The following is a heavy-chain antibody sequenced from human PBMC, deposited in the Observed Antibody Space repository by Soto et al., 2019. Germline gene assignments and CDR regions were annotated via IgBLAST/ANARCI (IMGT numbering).Heavy chain of an antibody. CDR2: ISGFNDDT. D-gene: IGHD3-10*01. CDR3: ARSGSYYPARNWFGP. V-gene: IGHV1-18*01. J-gene: IGHJ5*02. Sequence: QLVQSGVEMKNPGASVKVSCKASGYTFTSYGISWVREAPGQGLEWMGWISGFNDDTNHAQKFQGIVTVTKETCTSTAYMELRILKSDGTAKYYCARSGSYYPARNWFGPWGQGTLVIVSS. CDR1: GYTFTSYG.